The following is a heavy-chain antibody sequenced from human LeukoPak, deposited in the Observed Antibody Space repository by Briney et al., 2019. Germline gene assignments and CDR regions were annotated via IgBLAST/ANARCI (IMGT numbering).Heavy chain of an antibody. D-gene: IGHD2-8*01. CDR1: GITFTNAW. CDR3: TTDRMIYATNWAVSWFDP. CDR2: VKTKGDGGAA. V-gene: IGHV3-15*01. J-gene: IGHJ5*02. Sequence: GGSLSLSCAVSGITFTNAWLTWVRQAPGEGLEWVGRVKTKGDGGAADYAAPVKGRCTISRDDSTKTLYLQMNSLKTEDTAVYYGTTDRMIYATNWAVSWFDPWGQGTLVTVSS.